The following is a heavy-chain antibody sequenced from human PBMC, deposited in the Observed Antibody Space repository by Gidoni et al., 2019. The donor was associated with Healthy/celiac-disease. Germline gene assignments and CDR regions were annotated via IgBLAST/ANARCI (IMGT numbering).Heavy chain of an antibody. CDR1: GGTFSSYA. Sequence: QVQLVQSGAEVKKPGPSVKVSCKASGGTFSSYALSWVRQAPGQGLAWMGGIIPTFVTANYAQKFQGRVTITADESTSTAYMELSSLRSEDTAVYYCARGYCSSTSCYIGGGYYYYGMDVWGQGTTVTVSS. D-gene: IGHD2-2*02. CDR3: ARGYCSSTSCYIGGGYYYYGMDV. J-gene: IGHJ6*02. CDR2: IIPTFVTA. V-gene: IGHV1-69*01.